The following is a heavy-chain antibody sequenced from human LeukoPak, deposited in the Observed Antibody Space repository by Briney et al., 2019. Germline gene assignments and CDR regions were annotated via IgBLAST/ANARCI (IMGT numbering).Heavy chain of an antibody. CDR3: ARHSSRLWFGEWVRGAFDI. V-gene: IGHV1-2*04. CDR1: GYTLTGYY. CDR2: INPNSGGT. J-gene: IGHJ3*02. Sequence: ASVKVSCKASGYTLTGYYMHWVRQAPGQGLEWMGWINPNSGGTNYAQKFQGWVTMTRDTSISTAYMELSRLRSDDTAVYYCARHSSRLWFGEWVRGAFDIWGQGTMVTVSS. D-gene: IGHD3-10*01.